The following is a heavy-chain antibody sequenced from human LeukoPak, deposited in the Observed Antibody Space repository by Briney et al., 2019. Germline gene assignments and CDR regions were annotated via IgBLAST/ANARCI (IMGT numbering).Heavy chain of an antibody. CDR3: EKEGRGQYYYGMDV. V-gene: IGHV3-64*04. CDR1: GFTFSSYA. CDR2: ISSNGGST. Sequence: PGGSLRLSCSASGFTFSSYAMHWVRQAPGKGREYVSAISSNGGSTYYADAVKGRFTISRDNSKRTLYLQMNSLGVEDKAVYYCEKEGRGQYYYGMDVWGQGTTVTVSS. J-gene: IGHJ6*02.